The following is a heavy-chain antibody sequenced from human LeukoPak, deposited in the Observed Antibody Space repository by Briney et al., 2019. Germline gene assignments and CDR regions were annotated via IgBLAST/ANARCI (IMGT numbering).Heavy chain of an antibody. Sequence: GGSLRLSCAASGFTFSNAWMSWVRQAPGKGREWVGRIKSKTDGGTTDYAAPVKGRFTISRDDSKNTLYLQMNSLKTEDTAVYYCTTVVVAALVDFDYWGQGTLVTVSS. D-gene: IGHD2-15*01. V-gene: IGHV3-15*01. J-gene: IGHJ4*02. CDR2: IKSKTDGGTT. CDR3: TTVVVAALVDFDY. CDR1: GFTFSNAW.